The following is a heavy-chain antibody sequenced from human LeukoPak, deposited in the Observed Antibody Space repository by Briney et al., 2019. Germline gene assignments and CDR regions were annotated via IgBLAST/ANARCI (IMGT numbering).Heavy chain of an antibody. CDR1: GFTFSNAW. D-gene: IGHD1-1*01. V-gene: IGHV3-15*01. CDR2: IKSKTDGGTT. CDR3: TTDANWNDVVADY. Sequence: GGSLRLSCAASGFTFSNAWMSWVRQAPGKGLEWVGRIKSKTDGGTTDYAAPVKGRFTISRDDSKNTLYLQMNSLKTEDTAVYYCTTDANWNDVVADYWGQGTLVTVSS. J-gene: IGHJ4*02.